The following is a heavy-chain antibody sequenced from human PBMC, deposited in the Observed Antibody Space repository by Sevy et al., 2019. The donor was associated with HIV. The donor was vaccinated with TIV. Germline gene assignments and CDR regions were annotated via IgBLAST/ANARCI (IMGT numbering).Heavy chain of an antibody. CDR2: ISGSGGST. J-gene: IGHJ3*02. V-gene: IGHV3-23*01. CDR1: GFTFSSYA. CDR3: AKTENYYDSSGYYPDAFDI. Sequence: GESLKISCAASGFTFSSYAMSWVRQAPGKGLEWVSAISGSGGSTYYGDSVKGRFTISRDNSKNTVYLQMNSLKAEDTAVYYCAKTENYYDSSGYYPDAFDIWGQGTMVTVSS. D-gene: IGHD3-22*01.